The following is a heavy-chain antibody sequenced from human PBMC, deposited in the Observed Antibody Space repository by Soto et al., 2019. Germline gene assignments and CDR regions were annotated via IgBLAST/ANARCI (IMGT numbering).Heavy chain of an antibody. CDR2: INYRGST. CDR1: GGSINSGDSY. Sequence: QVQLQESGPGLVRPSQTLSLTCTVSGGSINSGDSYWNWIRQHPEKGLEWIGYINYRGSTFYNPSLKGRFIISLAPSKNRFSRSLSSGRAGDTAWYYCARDAQGVAPYWGQETWSPSPQ. CDR3: ARDAQGVAPY. D-gene: IGHD2-15*01. V-gene: IGHV4-31*03. J-gene: IGHJ4*01.